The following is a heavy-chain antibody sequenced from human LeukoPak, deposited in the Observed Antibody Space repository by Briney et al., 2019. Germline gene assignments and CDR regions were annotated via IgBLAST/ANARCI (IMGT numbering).Heavy chain of an antibody. J-gene: IGHJ4*02. CDR2: INAGNGKT. CDR1: GYTFTSYA. V-gene: IGHV1-3*01. CDR3: ARAIAAAEPVDFDY. Sequence: ASVTVSCKASGYTFTSYAMHWVRQAPGQRLEWMGWINAGNGKTKYSQKFQGRVTITRDTSASTAYMELSSLRSEDTAVYYCARAIAAAEPVDFDYWGQGTLVTVSS. D-gene: IGHD6-13*01.